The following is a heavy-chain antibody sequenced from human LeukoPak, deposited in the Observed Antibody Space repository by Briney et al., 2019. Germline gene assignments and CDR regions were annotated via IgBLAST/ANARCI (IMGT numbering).Heavy chain of an antibody. D-gene: IGHD6-6*01. V-gene: IGHV3-30*03. CDR1: RFTFSTYW. CDR2: ISYDGSHK. Sequence: GGSLRLSCAASRFTFSTYWMSWVRQAPGKGLEWVAVISYDGSHKYYADSVKGRFTISRDNSKNTLYLQMNSLRSEDTAVYYCVRDQVEYSTSSTLDYWSQGTLVTVSS. J-gene: IGHJ4*02. CDR3: VRDQVEYSTSSTLDY.